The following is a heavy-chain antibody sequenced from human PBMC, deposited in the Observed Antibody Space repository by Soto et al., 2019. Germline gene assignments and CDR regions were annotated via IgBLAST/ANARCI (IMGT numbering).Heavy chain of an antibody. CDR1: GFTFSTYA. CDR2: ISSSCDAT. D-gene: IGHD3-3*01. CDR3: AKNGDFRSRGMDV. J-gene: IGHJ6*02. V-gene: IGHV3-23*01. Sequence: PGGSLRLSCAASGFTFSTYAMTWVRQAPGKGLEWVSIISSSCDATYYLVSVKGRFTIYRDNSRNTLHLQINSLRAEDAAVYFCAKNGDFRSRGMDVWGQGTTVTVS.